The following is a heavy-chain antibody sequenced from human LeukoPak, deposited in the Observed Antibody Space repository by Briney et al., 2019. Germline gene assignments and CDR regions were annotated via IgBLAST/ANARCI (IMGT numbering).Heavy chain of an antibody. CDR2: MNPNSGNT. J-gene: IGHJ6*02. CDR3: ARGWLLYDYYYYGMDV. CDR1: GYTFTSYD. V-gene: IGHV1-8*01. D-gene: IGHD3-9*01. Sequence: ASVKVSCKASGYTFTSYDINWVRQATGQGLEWMGWMNPNSGNTGYAQKFQGRVTMTRNTSISTAYMELSSLRSEDTAVYYRARGWLLYDYYYYGMDVWGQGTTVTVSS.